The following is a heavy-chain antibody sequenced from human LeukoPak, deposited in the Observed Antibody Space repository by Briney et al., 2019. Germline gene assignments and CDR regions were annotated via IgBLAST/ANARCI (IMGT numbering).Heavy chain of an antibody. J-gene: IGHJ4*02. D-gene: IGHD2-2*01. CDR2: IYYSGST. CDR3: ARQVWGYRSSTSCSYYFDY. CDR1: GVSISSSSYY. V-gene: IGHV4-39*01. Sequence: SETLSLTCTVSGVSISSSSYYWGWIRQPPGKGLEWIGSIYYSGSTYYNPSLKSRVTISVDTSKNQFSLKLSSVPAADTAVYYCARQVWGYRSSTSCSYYFDYWGQGTLVTVSS.